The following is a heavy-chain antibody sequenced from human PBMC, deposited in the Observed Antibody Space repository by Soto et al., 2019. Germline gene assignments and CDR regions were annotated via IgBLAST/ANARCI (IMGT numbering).Heavy chain of an antibody. D-gene: IGHD6-19*01. CDR2: INAGNGNT. V-gene: IGHV1-3*01. Sequence: ASVKVSCKASGYTFTSYAMHWVRQAPGQRLEWMGWINAGNGNTKYSQKFQGRVTITRDTSASTAYMELSSLRSEDTAVYYCARDRDGSGWYLGDYWGQGTLVTVSS. CDR1: GYTFTSYA. J-gene: IGHJ4*02. CDR3: ARDRDGSGWYLGDY.